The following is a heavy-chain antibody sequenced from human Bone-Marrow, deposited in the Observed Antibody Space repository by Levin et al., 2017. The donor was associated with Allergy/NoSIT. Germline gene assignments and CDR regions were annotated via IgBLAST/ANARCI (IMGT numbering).Heavy chain of an antibody. V-gene: IGHV3-23*01. Sequence: PGGSLRLSCAASGFTSGNFAMSWVRQTPGKGLEWVSSIVGSGSATYYAESVRGRFTIFRDESKNTLHLQMNDLRTDDTALYYCAKIAQQLVQGTFEEWGQGTLVTVSS. J-gene: IGHJ1*01. CDR2: IVGSGSAT. CDR3: AKIAQQLVQGTFEE. CDR1: GFTSGNFA. D-gene: IGHD1-1*01.